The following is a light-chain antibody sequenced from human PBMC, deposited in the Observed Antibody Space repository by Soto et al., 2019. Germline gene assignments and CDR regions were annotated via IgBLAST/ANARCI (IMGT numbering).Light chain of an antibody. CDR3: SSFAGSNNFPYV. Sequence: LAQPPSASGSPGQSVTISCTGTSSDVGAYDYVSWYQQHPGKAPKLMIYEINKRPSGVPDRFSGSKSGNTASLTVSGLQAEDEADYYCSSFAGSNNFPYVFGTGTKVTVL. CDR1: SSDVGAYDY. V-gene: IGLV2-8*01. CDR2: EIN. J-gene: IGLJ1*01.